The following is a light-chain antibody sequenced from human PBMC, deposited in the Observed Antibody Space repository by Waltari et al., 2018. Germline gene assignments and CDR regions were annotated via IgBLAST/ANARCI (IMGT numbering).Light chain of an antibody. CDR2: GAS. J-gene: IGKJ2*02. V-gene: IGKV3-15*01. CDR3: QQYNNWPPCT. CDR1: QSVSNN. Sequence: EIVMTQSPATLSVSPGDIATLSCRASQSVSNNLAWYQQKPGQAPRLLIYGASTRATGIPARFSGSGSGTEFTLTISSLQSEDFAVYYCQQYNNWPPCTFGQGTKLEIK.